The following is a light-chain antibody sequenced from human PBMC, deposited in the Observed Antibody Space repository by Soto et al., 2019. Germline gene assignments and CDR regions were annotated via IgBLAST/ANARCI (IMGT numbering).Light chain of an antibody. CDR3: QQYGASPPYT. Sequence: PGERATLSCRASRSFASSYLAWYQQKPGQAPRLLIYAASRRATGIPDKFSGSGSGTDFTLTISRLAPEDSAVYYCQQYGASPPYTFGQGTKVEI. J-gene: IGKJ2*01. CDR2: AAS. V-gene: IGKV3-20*01. CDR1: RSFASSY.